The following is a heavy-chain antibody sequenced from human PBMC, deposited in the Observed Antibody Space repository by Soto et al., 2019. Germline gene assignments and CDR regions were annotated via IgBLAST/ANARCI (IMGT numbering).Heavy chain of an antibody. CDR3: AREGYSYVIDY. V-gene: IGHV4-59*01. Sequence: SETLSLTCTVSGGSISSYYWSWIRQPPGKGLEWIGYIYYSGSTNYNPSLKSRVTISVDTSKNQFSLKLSSVTAADTAVYYCAREGYSYVIDYWGQGTLVTVS. D-gene: IGHD5-18*01. J-gene: IGHJ4*02. CDR2: IYYSGST. CDR1: GGSISSYY.